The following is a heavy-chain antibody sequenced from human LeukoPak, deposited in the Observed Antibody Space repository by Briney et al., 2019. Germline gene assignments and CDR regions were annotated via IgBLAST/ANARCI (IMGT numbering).Heavy chain of an antibody. V-gene: IGHV3-74*01. D-gene: IGHD3-9*01. CDR2: INSDGSST. Sequence: GGSLRLSCAAYGFTFSSYWMHWVRHAPGKGLVWVSRINSDGSSTIYADSVKGRFTISRDNAKNTLYLQMNSLRAEDTAVYYCARADYYDILTGYYPPFDYWGQGTLVTVSS. J-gene: IGHJ4*02. CDR3: ARADYYDILTGYYPPFDY. CDR1: GFTFSSYW.